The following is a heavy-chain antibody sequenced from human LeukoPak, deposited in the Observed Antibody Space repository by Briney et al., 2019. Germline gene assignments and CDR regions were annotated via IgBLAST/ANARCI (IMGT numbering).Heavy chain of an antibody. CDR2: IYYSGST. Sequence: PSETLSLTCTVSGGSISSYYWSWIRQPPGKGLEWIGYIYYSGSTNYNPSLKSRVTISVDTSKNQFSLKLSSMTAADTAVYYCARSPRSGVAGYAFDYWGQGTLVTVSS. CDR1: GGSISSYY. D-gene: IGHD6-19*01. J-gene: IGHJ4*02. V-gene: IGHV4-59*01. CDR3: ARSPRSGVAGYAFDY.